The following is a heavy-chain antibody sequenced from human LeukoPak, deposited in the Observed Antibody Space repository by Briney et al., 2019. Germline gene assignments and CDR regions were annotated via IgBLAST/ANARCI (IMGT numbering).Heavy chain of an antibody. J-gene: IGHJ4*02. V-gene: IGHV3-7*01. CDR1: GFTFSTYW. CDR2: MRRDGNEI. D-gene: IGHD2/OR15-2a*01. Sequence: GGSLRLSCSASGFTFSTYWMSWVRQAPGKGLEWVANMRRDGNEIYYLGSVRGRFTISRDNAKNSLYLQMNSLRAEDTAVYYCATNERGTFFASFDYWGQGTLVTVSS. CDR3: ATNERGTFFASFDY.